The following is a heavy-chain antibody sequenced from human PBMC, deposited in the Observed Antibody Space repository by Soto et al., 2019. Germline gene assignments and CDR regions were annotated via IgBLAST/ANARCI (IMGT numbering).Heavy chain of an antibody. V-gene: IGHV4-30-2*01. J-gene: IGHJ5*02. CDR1: GDSVTSGGFS. CDR2: VFHSGST. CDR3: ARALHWFDP. Sequence: SETLSLTCVVSGDSVTSGGFSWSWIRQPPGKGLEWLGYVFHSGSTHYNPALESRVTMSLDRSNNQISLRLTSVTAADTAVYFCARALHWFDPWGQGLPVTVSS.